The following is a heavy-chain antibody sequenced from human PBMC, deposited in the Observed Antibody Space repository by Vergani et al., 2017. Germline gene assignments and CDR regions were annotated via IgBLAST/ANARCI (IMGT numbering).Heavy chain of an antibody. Sequence: QVQLQESGPGLVKPSETLSLTCTVSGGSISSYYWSWIRQPPGKGLEWIGYIYYSGSTNYNPSLKSRVPISVDTSKNQFSLKLSSVTAADTAVYYCARALPYYYGSGNLLVGYYYGMDVWGQGTTVTVSS. CDR3: ARALPYYYGSGNLLVGYYYGMDV. CDR2: IYYSGST. J-gene: IGHJ6*02. D-gene: IGHD3-10*01. CDR1: GGSISSYY. V-gene: IGHV4-59*01.